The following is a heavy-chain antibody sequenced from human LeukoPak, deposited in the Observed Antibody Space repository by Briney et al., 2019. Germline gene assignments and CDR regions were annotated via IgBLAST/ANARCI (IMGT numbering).Heavy chain of an antibody. CDR2: ISSSSSTI. CDR3: AELGITMIGGV. Sequence: GGSLRLSCAASGFTFSSYEMNWVRQAPGKGLEWVSYISSSSSTIYYADSVKGRFTISRDNVKNSLYLQMNNLRAEDTAVYYCAELGITMIGGVWGKGTTVTISS. CDR1: GFTFSSYE. V-gene: IGHV3-48*03. D-gene: IGHD3-10*02. J-gene: IGHJ6*04.